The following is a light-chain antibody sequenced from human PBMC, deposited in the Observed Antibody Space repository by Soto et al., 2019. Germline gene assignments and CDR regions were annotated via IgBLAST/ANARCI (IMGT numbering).Light chain of an antibody. J-gene: IGKJ2*01. CDR3: QQYNNWPPYT. CDR2: GAS. CDR1: QSVSIN. Sequence: EIVMTQSPATLSVSPGERATLSCRASQSVSINLAWYQQKPGQAPRLLIYGASTRATGSPARFSGSGSGTEFTLTISSLQSEDFAVYYCQQYNNWPPYTFGQGTKLEIK. V-gene: IGKV3-15*01.